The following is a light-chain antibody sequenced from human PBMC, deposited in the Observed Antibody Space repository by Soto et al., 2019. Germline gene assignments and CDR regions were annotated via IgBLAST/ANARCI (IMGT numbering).Light chain of an antibody. J-gene: IGLJ1*01. Sequence: QSVLTQPPSASGSPGQSGTISCTGKNSDVGSYNYVSWYQQHPGKAPKLMIFEVSKRPSGVPDRFSGSKSGNTASLTVSGLQAEDEADYYCSSYAGTNTRYLFGTGTKVTVL. CDR2: EVS. V-gene: IGLV2-8*01. CDR1: NSDVGSYNY. CDR3: SSYAGTNTRYL.